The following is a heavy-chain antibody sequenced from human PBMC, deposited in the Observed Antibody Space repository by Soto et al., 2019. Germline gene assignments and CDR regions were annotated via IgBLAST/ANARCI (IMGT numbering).Heavy chain of an antibody. CDR3: ARLMPYYDYVWGSYQAGPLHY. CDR2: ISAYNGNT. Sequence: QVQLVQSGAEVKKPGASVKVSCKASGYTFTSYGISWVRQAPGQGLEWMGWISAYNGNTNYAQKLQGRVTMTTDTAPSRAYMELRSLRADDTAVYYCARLMPYYDYVWGSYQAGPLHYWGQGTLVTVSS. CDR1: GYTFTSYG. V-gene: IGHV1-18*01. J-gene: IGHJ4*02. D-gene: IGHD3-16*02.